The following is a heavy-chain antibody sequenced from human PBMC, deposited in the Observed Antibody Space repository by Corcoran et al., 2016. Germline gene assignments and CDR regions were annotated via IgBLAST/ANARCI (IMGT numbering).Heavy chain of an antibody. CDR1: GYTFTSYG. Sequence: QVQLVQSGAEVKKPGASVKVSCKASGYTFTSYGISWVRQAPGQGLEWMGWISAYNGNTNYAQKLQGRVTMTTDTSTSTAYMELRSLRSDDTAVDYCARHRPPGREHYAPADYYYYGMDVWGQGTTVTVSS. J-gene: IGHJ6*02. CDR3: ARHRPPGREHYAPADYYYYGMDV. CDR2: ISAYNGNT. D-gene: IGHD1-26*01. V-gene: IGHV1-18*01.